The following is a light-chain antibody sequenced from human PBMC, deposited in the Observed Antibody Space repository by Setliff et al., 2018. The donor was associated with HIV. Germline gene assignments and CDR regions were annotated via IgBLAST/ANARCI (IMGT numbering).Light chain of an antibody. CDR2: EST. V-gene: IGLV2-23*01. Sequence: QSALAQPASVSGSPGQSITISCTGTSSDVGGYSYVSWYQQHPGKAPKLMIYESTKRPSGVSNRFSGSKSGNTASLTISGLQAEDEADYYCCSYAGTNILYVFGTGTKVTVL. CDR3: CSYAGTNILYV. J-gene: IGLJ1*01. CDR1: SSDVGGYSY.